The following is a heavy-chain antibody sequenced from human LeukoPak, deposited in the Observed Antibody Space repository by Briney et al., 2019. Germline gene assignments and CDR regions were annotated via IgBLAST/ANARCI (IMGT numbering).Heavy chain of an antibody. V-gene: IGHV3-21*01. CDR2: ISSSSSYI. Sequence: PGGSLRLSCAASGSTFSSYSMNWVRQAPGKGLEWVSSISSSSSYIYYADSVKGRFTISRDNAKNSLYLQMNSLRAEDTAVYYCARDHVAVAGTDFDYWGQGTLVTVSS. CDR1: GSTFSSYS. D-gene: IGHD6-19*01. J-gene: IGHJ4*02. CDR3: ARDHVAVAGTDFDY.